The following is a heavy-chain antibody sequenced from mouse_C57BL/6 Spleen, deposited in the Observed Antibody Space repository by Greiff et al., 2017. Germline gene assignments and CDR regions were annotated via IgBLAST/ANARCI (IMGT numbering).Heavy chain of an antibody. CDR1: GYTFTSYG. J-gene: IGHJ2*01. D-gene: IGHD1-1*01. CDR2: IYPRSGNT. CDR3: ARRGVITTVVDPFDY. V-gene: IGHV1-81*01. Sequence: VKLQQSGAELARPGASVKLSCKASGYTFTSYGISWVKQRTGQGLEWIGEIYPRSGNTYYNEKFKGKATLTADKSSSTAYMELRSLTSEDSAVYFCARRGVITTVVDPFDYWGQGTTLTVSS.